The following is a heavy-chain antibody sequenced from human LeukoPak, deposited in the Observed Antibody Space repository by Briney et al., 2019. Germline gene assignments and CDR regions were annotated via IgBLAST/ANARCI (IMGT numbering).Heavy chain of an antibody. CDR2: INSDGSST. Sequence: GGSLRLSCAASGFTFSSYWMHWVRRAPGKGLVWVSRINSDGSSTNYADSVKGRFTISRDNAKNTLYLQMNSLRAEDTAVYYCARDGAYGDYDYWGQGTLVTVSS. D-gene: IGHD4-17*01. V-gene: IGHV3-74*01. CDR3: ARDGAYGDYDY. CDR1: GFTFSSYW. J-gene: IGHJ4*02.